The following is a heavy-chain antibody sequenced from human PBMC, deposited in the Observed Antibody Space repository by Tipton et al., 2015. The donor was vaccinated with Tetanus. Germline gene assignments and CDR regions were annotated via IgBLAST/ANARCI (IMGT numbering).Heavy chain of an antibody. CDR1: RGSISSGTFY. J-gene: IGHJ5*02. Sequence: TLSLTCTVSRGSISSGTFYWDWIRQPPGKGLEWIGNIYYNGNTLENPSLKGRVTLSLDKSKNQFSLSLTSVTAADTAVYYCARTADNWFDPWGQGTLVTISS. V-gene: IGHV4-39*01. CDR2: IYYNGNT. CDR3: ARTADNWFDP. D-gene: IGHD2-21*02.